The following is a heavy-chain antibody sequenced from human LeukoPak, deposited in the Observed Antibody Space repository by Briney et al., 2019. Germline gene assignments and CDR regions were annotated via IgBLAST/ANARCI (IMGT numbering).Heavy chain of an antibody. CDR3: AKYQRRWDIVRATEAYYFDY. CDR2: ISFDGSNK. Sequence: GRSLRLSCAASGFTFSSYGMHWVRQAPGKGLEWVAVISFDGSNKYYADSVKGRFTIYRDNSKNTLYLQMNSLRAEDTAVYYCAKYQRRWDIVRATEAYYFDYWGQGTLVTVSS. D-gene: IGHD1-26*01. CDR1: GFTFSSYG. J-gene: IGHJ4*02. V-gene: IGHV3-30*18.